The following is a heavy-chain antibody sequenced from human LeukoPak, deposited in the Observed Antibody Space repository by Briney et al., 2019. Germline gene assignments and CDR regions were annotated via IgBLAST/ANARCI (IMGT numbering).Heavy chain of an antibody. Sequence: SETLSLTCTVSGGSISSSSYYWGWIRQPPGKGLEWIGSIYYSGSTYYNASLKSQVSISIDTSKNQFSLRLTSVTAADTAVYYCARQTGSGLFILPGGQGTLVTVSS. CDR2: IYYSGST. J-gene: IGHJ4*02. D-gene: IGHD3/OR15-3a*01. CDR3: ARQTGSGLFILP. CDR1: GGSISSSSYY. V-gene: IGHV4-39*01.